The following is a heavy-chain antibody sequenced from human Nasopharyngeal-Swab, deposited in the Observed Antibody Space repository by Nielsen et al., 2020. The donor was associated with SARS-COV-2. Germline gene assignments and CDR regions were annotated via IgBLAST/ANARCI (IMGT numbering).Heavy chain of an antibody. V-gene: IGHV3-7*01. J-gene: IGHJ3*02. CDR3: ARVFRRVFYYDTGGAFDI. Sequence: GESLKISCAASGFTFSSYWMSWVRQAPGKGLEWVANIKQDGSEKYYVDSVKGRFTIFRDNAKNSLYLQMNSLRAEDTAVYYCARVFRRVFYYDTGGAFDIWGQGTMVTVSS. CDR1: GFTFSSYW. CDR2: IKQDGSEK. D-gene: IGHD3-22*01.